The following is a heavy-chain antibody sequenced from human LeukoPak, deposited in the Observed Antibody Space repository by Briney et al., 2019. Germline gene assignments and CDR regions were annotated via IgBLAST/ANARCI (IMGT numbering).Heavy chain of an antibody. J-gene: IGHJ4*02. V-gene: IGHV3-23*01. Sequence: GGSLRLSCAASGFTFSSYSMNWVRQAPGKGLEWVSGISPSGGGTYYADSVKGRFTISRDDSKNTLSLQMNSLRVEDTAVYYCAREAYYYDSSGSFDYWGQGTLVTVSS. CDR3: AREAYYYDSSGSFDY. CDR2: ISPSGGGT. CDR1: GFTFSSYS. D-gene: IGHD3-22*01.